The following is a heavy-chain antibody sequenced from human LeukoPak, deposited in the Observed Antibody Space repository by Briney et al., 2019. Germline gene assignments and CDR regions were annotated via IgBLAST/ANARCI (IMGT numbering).Heavy chain of an antibody. CDR2: IYYSGST. J-gene: IGHJ4*02. CDR3: ARQGWSRASGYYFDY. D-gene: IGHD1-14*01. Sequence: SETLSLTCGVSGGSISSSSYYWGWIRQPPWKGLEWIGTIYYSGSTYYNPSLKSRVTISVDTSKNQFSLKLSSVTAADTAVYYCARQGWSRASGYYFDYWGQGTLVTVSS. CDR1: GGSISSSSYY. V-gene: IGHV4-39*01.